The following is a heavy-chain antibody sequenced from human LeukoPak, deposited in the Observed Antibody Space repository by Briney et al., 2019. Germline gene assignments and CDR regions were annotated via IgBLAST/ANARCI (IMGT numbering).Heavy chain of an antibody. Sequence: GASVKVSCKASGYTFTSYYMHWVRQAPGQGLEWMGIINPSGGSTSYAQKFQGRVTMTRDMSTSTVYMELSSLRSEDTAVYYCARDGTYYYDSSGYPTSPMDVWGKGTTVTVSS. CDR3: ARDGTYYYDSSGYPTSPMDV. J-gene: IGHJ6*03. D-gene: IGHD3-22*01. CDR1: GYTFTSYY. V-gene: IGHV1-46*01. CDR2: INPSGGST.